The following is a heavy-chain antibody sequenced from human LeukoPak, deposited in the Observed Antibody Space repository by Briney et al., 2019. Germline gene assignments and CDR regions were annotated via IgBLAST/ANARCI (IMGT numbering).Heavy chain of an antibody. CDR2: INHSGST. Sequence: SETLSLTCTVSGGSISNYYWSWIRQPPGKGLEWIGEINHSGSTNYNPSLKSRVTISVDTSKNQFSLKLSSVTAADTAVYYCARARFYYGSGSYYNGYFDYWGQGTLVTVSS. CDR3: ARARFYYGSGSYYNGYFDY. V-gene: IGHV4-34*01. J-gene: IGHJ4*02. D-gene: IGHD3-10*01. CDR1: GGSISNYY.